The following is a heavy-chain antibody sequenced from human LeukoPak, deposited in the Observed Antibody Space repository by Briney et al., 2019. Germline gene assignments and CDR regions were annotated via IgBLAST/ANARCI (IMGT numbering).Heavy chain of an antibody. D-gene: IGHD6-19*01. CDR1: GGTFSSYA. V-gene: IGHV1-2*02. CDR3: ARESVEWRVIAVAGFDY. CDR2: INPNSGGT. J-gene: IGHJ4*02. Sequence: ASVTVSCKASGGTFSSYAISWVRQAPGQGLEWMGWINPNSGGTNYAQKFQGRVTMTRDTSISTAYMELSRLRAEDTAVYYCARESVEWRVIAVAGFDYWGQGTLVTVSS.